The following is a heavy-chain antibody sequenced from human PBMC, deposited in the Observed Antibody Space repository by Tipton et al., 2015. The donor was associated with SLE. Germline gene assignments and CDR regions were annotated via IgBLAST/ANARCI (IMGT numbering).Heavy chain of an antibody. CDR2: INHSGST. Sequence: TLSLTCTVSGYSISSGYYWGWIRQPPGKGLEWIGEINHSGSTNYNPSLKSRVTISVDTSKNQFSLKLSSVTAADTAVYYCARGVGGYCSSTSCYRSSYYFDYWGQGTLVTVSS. CDR3: ARGVGGYCSSTSCYRSSYYFDY. D-gene: IGHD2-2*02. J-gene: IGHJ4*02. V-gene: IGHV4-38-2*02. CDR1: GYSISSGYY.